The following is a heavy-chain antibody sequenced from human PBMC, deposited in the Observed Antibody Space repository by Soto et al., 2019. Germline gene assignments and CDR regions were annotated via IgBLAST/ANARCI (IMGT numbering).Heavy chain of an antibody. Sequence: PGGSLRLSCAASGFTFSSFAMSWVRQAPGKGLEWVSVISGSGSSTYYADSVKGRFTISRDNSKKTLYVQMNSLRAEDTAVYYCATLNSFGSDYWGRGTLVTVSS. CDR1: GFTFSSFA. V-gene: IGHV3-23*01. D-gene: IGHD5-18*01. CDR2: ISGSGSST. J-gene: IGHJ4*02. CDR3: ATLNSFGSDY.